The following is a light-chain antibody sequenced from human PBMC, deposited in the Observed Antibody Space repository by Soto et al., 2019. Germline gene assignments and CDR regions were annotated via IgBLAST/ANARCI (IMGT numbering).Light chain of an antibody. V-gene: IGKV1-39*01. Sequence: IQMTQSPSSLSASVGDRVTITCRASQSIKIHLSWYQQKPGKAPLLLIYGASTLQNVVPSRFSGSGSGTDFTLTISSLQPDDFATYYCLQIYSTPFTFGQGTKLEVK. CDR1: QSIKIH. CDR3: LQIYSTPFT. J-gene: IGKJ2*01. CDR2: GAS.